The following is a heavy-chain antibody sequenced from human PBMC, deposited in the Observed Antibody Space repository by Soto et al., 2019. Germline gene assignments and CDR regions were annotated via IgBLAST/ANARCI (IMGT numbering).Heavy chain of an antibody. CDR1: GLSFSCYY. CDR3: ARVIHGRNGQWGYYYYGMDV. D-gene: IGHD2-8*01. V-gene: IGHV4-34*01. Sequence: PSETLSLTCAFYGLSFSCYYLILIRQPPGKGLEWIGEINHSGSTNYNPSLKSRVTISVDTSKNQFSLKLSSVTAADTAVYYCARVIHGRNGQWGYYYYGMDVWVQGTTDTVSS. CDR2: INHSGST. J-gene: IGHJ6*02.